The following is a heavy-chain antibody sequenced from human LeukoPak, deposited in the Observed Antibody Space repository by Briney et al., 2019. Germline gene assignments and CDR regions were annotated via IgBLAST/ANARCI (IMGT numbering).Heavy chain of an antibody. D-gene: IGHD2-15*01. V-gene: IGHV3-7*03. Sequence: QPGRSLRLSCAASGFTFSSYAMHWVRQAPGKGLEWVANIKQDGSEKYYVDSVKGRFTISRDNAKRSLYLQMNSLSAEDTAVYYCARGLPYCSGGSCALDIWGQGTMVTVSS. CDR3: ARGLPYCSGGSCALDI. CDR2: IKQDGSEK. CDR1: GFTFSSYA. J-gene: IGHJ3*02.